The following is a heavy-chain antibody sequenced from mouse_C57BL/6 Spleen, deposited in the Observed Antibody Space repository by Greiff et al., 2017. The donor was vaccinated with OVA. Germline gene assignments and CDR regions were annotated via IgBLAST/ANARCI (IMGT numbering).Heavy chain of an antibody. D-gene: IGHD2-1*01. CDR2: INPSSGYT. J-gene: IGHJ4*01. CDR1: GYTFTSYW. CDR3: ASWGNQYYYAMDY. V-gene: IGHV1-7*01. Sequence: QVQLQQSGAELAKPGASVKLSCKASGYTFTSYWMHWVKQRPGQGLEWIGFINPSSGYTKYNQKFKDKATLTADKSSSTAYMQLSSLTYEDSAVYYCASWGNQYYYAMDYWGQGTSVTVSS.